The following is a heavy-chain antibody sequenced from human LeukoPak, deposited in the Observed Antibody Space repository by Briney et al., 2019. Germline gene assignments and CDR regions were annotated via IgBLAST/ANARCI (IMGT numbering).Heavy chain of an antibody. CDR2: VFYTGST. CDR3: ARSPNRGSGWYPL. Sequence: SETLSLTCTVSGDSINDYCWHWIRQPPGKELEWMGYVFYTGSTNYNPSLESRVTISLDTSNNQFSLKLTSVTAADTAMYYCARSPNRGSGWYPLWGQGILVTVSS. V-gene: IGHV4-59*01. J-gene: IGHJ4*02. D-gene: IGHD6-19*01. CDR1: GDSINDYC.